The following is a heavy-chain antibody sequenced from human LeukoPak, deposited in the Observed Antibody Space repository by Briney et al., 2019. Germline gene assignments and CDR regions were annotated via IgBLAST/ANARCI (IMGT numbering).Heavy chain of an antibody. CDR2: IYSSGNT. CDR3: ARQGSGGRAFDI. J-gene: IGHJ3*02. Sequence: SETLSLTCIVSGGSISSYYWSWIRQPPGKGPEWIGYIYSSGNTNSKPSLKRRVTISVDTSKSQFSLKMTSVTAADTAVYYCARQGSGGRAFDIWGQGTMVTVSS. V-gene: IGHV4-59*08. CDR1: GGSISSYY. D-gene: IGHD1-26*01.